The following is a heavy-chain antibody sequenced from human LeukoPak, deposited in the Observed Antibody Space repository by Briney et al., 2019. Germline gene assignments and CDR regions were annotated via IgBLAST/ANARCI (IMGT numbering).Heavy chain of an antibody. Sequence: SETLSLTCTVSGGSISTYYWSWIRQPPGRALEWIGYIYHGGSTNYNPSLKSRVIISVDTSKNQFSLKLSSVTAADTAVYYCARSAGGWSQPDYWGQGALVTVSS. J-gene: IGHJ4*02. CDR3: ARSAGGWSQPDY. V-gene: IGHV4-59*01. D-gene: IGHD6-19*01. CDR1: GGSISTYY. CDR2: IYHGGST.